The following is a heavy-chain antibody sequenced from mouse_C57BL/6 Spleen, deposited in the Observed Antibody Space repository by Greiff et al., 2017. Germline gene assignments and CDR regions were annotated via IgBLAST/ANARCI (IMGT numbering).Heavy chain of an antibody. J-gene: IGHJ3*01. CDR2: IDPENGDT. V-gene: IGHV14-4*01. CDR1: GFNIKDDY. CDR3: TTRDYDAPFAD. Sequence: EVQLQQSGAELVRPGASVKLSCTASGFNIKDDYMHWVKQRPEQGLEWIGWIDPENGDTEYASKFQGKATITADTSSNTAYLQLSSLKSEDTAVDYCTTRDYDAPFADWGQGTLVTVSA. D-gene: IGHD2-4*01.